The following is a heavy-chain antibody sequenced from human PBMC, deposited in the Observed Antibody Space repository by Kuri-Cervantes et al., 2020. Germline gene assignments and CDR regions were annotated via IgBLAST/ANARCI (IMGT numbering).Heavy chain of an antibody. J-gene: IGHJ4*02. CDR3: ARGPPYYDSSGYFSDY. Sequence: ASVKVSCKASGGTFSSYAISWVRQATGQGLEWMGRMNPNSGNTGYAQKFQGRVTMTRNTSISTAYMELSSLRSEDTAVYYCARGPPYYDSSGYFSDYWGQGTLVTVSS. CDR2: MNPNSGNT. V-gene: IGHV1-8*02. CDR1: GGTFSSYA. D-gene: IGHD3-22*01.